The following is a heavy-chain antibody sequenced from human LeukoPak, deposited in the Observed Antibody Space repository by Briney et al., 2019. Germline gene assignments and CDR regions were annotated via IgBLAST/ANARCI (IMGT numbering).Heavy chain of an antibody. CDR2: IIPIFGTA. V-gene: IGHV1-69*05. CDR3: TRVPGLGNDAFDI. Sequence: SVKVSCKASGGTFSSYAISWVRQAPGQGLEWMGGIIPIFGTANYAQKFQGRVTITTDESTSTAYMELSSLRSEDTAVYYCTRVPGLGNDAFDIWGQGTMVTVSS. J-gene: IGHJ3*02. CDR1: GGTFSSYA. D-gene: IGHD6-19*01.